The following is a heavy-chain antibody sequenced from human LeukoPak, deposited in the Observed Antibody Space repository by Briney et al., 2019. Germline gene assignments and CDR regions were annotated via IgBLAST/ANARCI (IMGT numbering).Heavy chain of an antibody. CDR2: ISAYNGNT. V-gene: IGHV1-18*01. Sequence: ASVKVSCKTSGYTFSSFGITWVRQAPGQGLEWMGWISAYNGNTNYVEKLRGRVTMTTDRSTATAYMELRSLTSDDTAMYYCVRDVISTDTAMVAWSDYWGQGTLVTVSS. CDR3: VRDVISTDTAMVAWSDY. CDR1: GYTFSSFG. J-gene: IGHJ4*02. D-gene: IGHD5-18*01.